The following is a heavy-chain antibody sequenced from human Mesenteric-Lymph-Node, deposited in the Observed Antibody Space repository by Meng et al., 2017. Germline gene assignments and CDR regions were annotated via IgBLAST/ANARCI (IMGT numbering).Heavy chain of an antibody. CDR3: AREKTTVTTYFDY. D-gene: IGHD4-17*01. CDR2: ISYDGSNK. Sequence: VQLVESGGGLVQPGRSLRLSCAASGFTVSSYAMHWVRQAPGKGLEWVAVISYDGSNKYYADSVKGRFTISRDNSKNTLYLQMNSLRAEDTAVYYCAREKTTVTTYFDYWGQGTLVTVSS. J-gene: IGHJ4*02. CDR1: GFTVSSYA. V-gene: IGHV3-30*01.